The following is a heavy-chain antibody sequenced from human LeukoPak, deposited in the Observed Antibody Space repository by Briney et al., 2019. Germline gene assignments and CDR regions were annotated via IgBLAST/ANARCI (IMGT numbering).Heavy chain of an antibody. J-gene: IGHJ4*02. CDR1: GYSFLTYW. CDR2: IWPGDSDS. V-gene: IGHV5-51*06. Sequence: GESLKISCKVSGYSFLTYWIAWVRQRPGKGREWMGIIWPGDSDSRYSPSFQGQVTVSVDTSISVVYLRWSSLKASDSAMYYCVRVGGFGELLYSYFFDYWGQGTLVTVSS. D-gene: IGHD3-10*01. CDR3: VRVGGFGELLYSYFFDY.